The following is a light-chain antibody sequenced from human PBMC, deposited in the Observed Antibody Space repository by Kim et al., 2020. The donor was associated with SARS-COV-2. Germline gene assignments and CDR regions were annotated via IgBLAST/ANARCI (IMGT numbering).Light chain of an antibody. J-gene: IGLJ3*02. CDR3: QSLDGSDWV. V-gene: IGLV6-57*03. Sequence: GKTVTISCTRSSGSIASDDVQWYQQRQGSAPITLIYEHSRRPSAVPDRFSGSIDSSSNSASLTISGLKTEDEADYYCQSLDGSDWVFGGGTQLTVL. CDR1: SGSIASDD. CDR2: EHS.